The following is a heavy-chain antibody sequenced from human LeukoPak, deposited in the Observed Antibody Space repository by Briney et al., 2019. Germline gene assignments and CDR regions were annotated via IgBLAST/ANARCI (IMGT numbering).Heavy chain of an antibody. CDR2: IYTSGST. Sequence: SETLSLTCTVSGGSISSGSHYWSWIRQPAGKGLEWIGRIYTSGSTNYNPSLKSRVTISVDTSKNQFSLKLSSVTAADTAVYYCAREAITMVRGVHAFDIWGQGTMVTVSS. CDR1: GGSISSGSHY. V-gene: IGHV4-61*02. CDR3: AREAITMVRGVHAFDI. D-gene: IGHD3-10*01. J-gene: IGHJ3*02.